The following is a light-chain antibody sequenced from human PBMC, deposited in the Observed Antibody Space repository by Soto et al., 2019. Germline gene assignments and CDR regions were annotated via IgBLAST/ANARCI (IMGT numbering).Light chain of an antibody. CDR1: QSITSW. Sequence: DIQMTQSPSTLSASVGDRVTITCRASQSITSWLAWYQQKPGKAPKLLIYRASSLESGVPSRFSGSGSGTEFTLTIISQRAVVFATYNCQQYNSYWTFGQGTKVEIK. J-gene: IGKJ1*01. V-gene: IGKV1-5*03. CDR3: QQYNSYWT. CDR2: RAS.